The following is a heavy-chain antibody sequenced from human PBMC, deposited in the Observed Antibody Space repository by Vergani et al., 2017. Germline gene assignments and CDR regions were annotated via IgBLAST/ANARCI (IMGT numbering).Heavy chain of an antibody. V-gene: IGHV1-69*02. CDR2: IIPILGIA. D-gene: IGHD2-15*01. J-gene: IGHJ6*02. Sequence: QVQLVQSGAEVKEPGSSVKVSCKASGGTFSSYTISWVRQAPGQGLEWMGRIIPILGIANYAQKFQGRVTITADKSTSTAYMELSSLRSEDTAVYYCASANTSGSTGMDVWGQGTTVTVSS. CDR3: ASANTSGSTGMDV. CDR1: GGTFSSYT.